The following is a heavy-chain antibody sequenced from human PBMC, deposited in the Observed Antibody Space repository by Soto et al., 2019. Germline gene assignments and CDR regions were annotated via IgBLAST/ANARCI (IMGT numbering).Heavy chain of an antibody. CDR3: ARSVRIAVAGRFDV. D-gene: IGHD6-19*01. V-gene: IGHV3-30-3*01. CDR1: GFTFSSYA. J-gene: IGHJ4*02. Sequence: QVQLVESGGGVVQPGRSLRLSCAASGFTFSSYAMHWVRQAPGKGLEWVAVISYDGSNKYYADSVKGRFTISRDNXXNTLYLQMNSLRAEDTAVYYCARSVRIAVAGRFDVWGQGTLVTVSS. CDR2: ISYDGSNK.